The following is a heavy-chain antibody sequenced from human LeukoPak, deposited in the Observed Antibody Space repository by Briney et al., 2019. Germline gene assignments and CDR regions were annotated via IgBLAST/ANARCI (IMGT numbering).Heavy chain of an antibody. CDR1: GFTFRDYY. D-gene: IGHD4-23*01. CDR3: ARDGLTVVTQQDY. CDR2: ISTSGSHT. J-gene: IGHJ4*02. V-gene: IGHV3-11*05. Sequence: GGSLRLSCAASGFTFRDYYMSWIRQAPGKGLEWISYISTSGSHTKYADSMKGRFTISRDNAKNLLFLQMNSLRAEDTAVYYCARDGLTVVTQQDYWGQGTLVTVTS.